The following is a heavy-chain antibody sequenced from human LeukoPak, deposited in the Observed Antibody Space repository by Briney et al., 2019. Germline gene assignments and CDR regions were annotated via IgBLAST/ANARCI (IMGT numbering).Heavy chain of an antibody. CDR1: GYSFTSYW. D-gene: IGHD3-9*01. Sequence: GEPLKISCKGSGYSFTSYWIGWGRQMPGKGLEWMGIIYPGNSDTRYSPSFQGQVTISADKSISTAYLQWSSLKASDTAMYYCARRCSYDILTGYNLRGDAFDIWGQGTMVTVSS. CDR3: ARRCSYDILTGYNLRGDAFDI. CDR2: IYPGNSDT. J-gene: IGHJ3*02. V-gene: IGHV5-51*01.